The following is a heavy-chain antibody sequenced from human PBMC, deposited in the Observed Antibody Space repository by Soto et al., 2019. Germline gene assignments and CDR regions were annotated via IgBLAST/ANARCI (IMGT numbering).Heavy chain of an antibody. V-gene: IGHV1-69*13. Sequence: ASVKVSCKASGGTFSSYAISWVRQAPGQGLEWMGGIIPIFGTANYAQKFQGRVTITADESTSTAYMELSSLRSEDTAVYYCARTRGGPVDAFDIWGQGTMVTVSS. J-gene: IGHJ3*02. D-gene: IGHD3-10*01. CDR3: ARTRGGPVDAFDI. CDR1: GGTFSSYA. CDR2: IIPIFGTA.